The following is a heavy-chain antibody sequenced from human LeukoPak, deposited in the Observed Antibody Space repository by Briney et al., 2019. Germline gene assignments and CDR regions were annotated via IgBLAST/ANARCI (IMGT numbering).Heavy chain of an antibody. CDR2: IYYSGST. V-gene: IGHV4-59*08. Sequence: SETLSLTCTVSGGSISSYYWSWIRQPPGKGLEWIGYIYYSGSTNYNPSLKSRVTISVDTSKNQFSLQLSSVTAADTAVYSCARLPPGYCSGGSCYRWFDPWGQGTLVTVSS. CDR1: GGSISSYY. D-gene: IGHD2-15*01. J-gene: IGHJ5*02. CDR3: ARLPPGYCSGGSCYRWFDP.